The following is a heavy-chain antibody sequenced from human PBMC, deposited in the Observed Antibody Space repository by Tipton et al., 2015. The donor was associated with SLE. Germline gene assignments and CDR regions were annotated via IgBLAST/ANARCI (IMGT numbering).Heavy chain of an antibody. Sequence: LRLSCTVSGGSISSYYWNWIRQPAGKGLEWIGRVFISGSTYYNPSLKSRVSISVDRSKNQFSLRLSSVTAADTAVYYCAREDYSNYRGYYYYMDVWGKGTTVTVSS. CDR1: GGSISSYY. CDR3: AREDYSNYRGYYYYMDV. V-gene: IGHV4-4*07. J-gene: IGHJ6*03. D-gene: IGHD4-11*01. CDR2: VFISGST.